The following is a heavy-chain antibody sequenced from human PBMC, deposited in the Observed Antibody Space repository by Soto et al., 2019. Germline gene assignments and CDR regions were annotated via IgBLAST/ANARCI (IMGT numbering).Heavy chain of an antibody. CDR3: ARVLRGWFDP. V-gene: IGHV4-4*02. CDR2: ISHSGIT. CDR1: GGSITSANW. J-gene: IGHJ5*02. Sequence: SETLSLTCAVSGGSITSANWWTWVRQPPGGGLEWIGEISHSGITNYKASLKSRVTMSVDKTKNDVSLKLTSVTTADTAVYYCARVLRGWFDPWGQGTPVTVSS.